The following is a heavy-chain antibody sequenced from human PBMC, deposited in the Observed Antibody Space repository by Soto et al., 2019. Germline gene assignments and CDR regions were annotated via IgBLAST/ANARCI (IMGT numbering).Heavy chain of an antibody. V-gene: IGHV5-51*01. CDR2: IYPGDSDT. Sequence: PGESLKISCKGSGYSFTSYGSGWVRQMPGKGLEWMGIIYPGDSDTKYSPSFQGQVTISADKSISTAYLQWSSLKASDTAMYYCATGSYYNRSPLDGMDVWGQGTTVTVSS. CDR1: GYSFTSYG. D-gene: IGHD3-10*01. J-gene: IGHJ6*02. CDR3: ATGSYYNRSPLDGMDV.